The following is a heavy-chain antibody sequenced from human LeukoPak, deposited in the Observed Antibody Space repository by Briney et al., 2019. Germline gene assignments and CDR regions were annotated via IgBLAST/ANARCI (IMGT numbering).Heavy chain of an antibody. Sequence: TSETLSLTCAVYGGSFSGYYWSWIRQPPGKGLEWIGEINHSGSTNYNPSLKSRVTISVDTSKNQFSLKLSSVTAADTAVYYCARRVVVVVAALGDFDHWGQGTLVTVSS. CDR1: GGSFSGYY. J-gene: IGHJ4*02. CDR2: INHSGST. V-gene: IGHV4-34*01. CDR3: ARRVVVVVAALGDFDH. D-gene: IGHD2-15*01.